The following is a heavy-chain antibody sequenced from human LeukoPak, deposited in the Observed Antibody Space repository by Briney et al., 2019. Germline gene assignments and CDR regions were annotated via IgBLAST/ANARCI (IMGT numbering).Heavy chain of an antibody. CDR1: GFTFSSYS. D-gene: IGHD6-19*01. V-gene: IGHV3-21*01. CDR3: ARALWSGWYSSGAPFDP. Sequence: GGSLRLSCAASGFTFSSYSMNWVRQAPGKGLEWVSSISSSSSYIYYADSVKGRFTISRDNAKNSLYLQMNSPRAEDTAVYYCARALWSGWYSSGAPFDPWGQGTLVTVSS. J-gene: IGHJ5*02. CDR2: ISSSSSYI.